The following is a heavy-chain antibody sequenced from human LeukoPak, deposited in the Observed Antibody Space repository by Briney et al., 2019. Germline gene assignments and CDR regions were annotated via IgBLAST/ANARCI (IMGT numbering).Heavy chain of an antibody. J-gene: IGHJ4*02. CDR3: ARLKATVSIHAYFDS. Sequence: PSETLSLTCAVHGGSFSGYYWSWIRQPPGKGLEWIGEINHSGSTNYNPSLKSRVTISVDTSKNQFSLKLSSVTAADTAVYYCARLKATVSIHAYFDSWGQGTLVTVSS. CDR2: INHSGST. D-gene: IGHD4-17*01. V-gene: IGHV4-34*01. CDR1: GGSFSGYY.